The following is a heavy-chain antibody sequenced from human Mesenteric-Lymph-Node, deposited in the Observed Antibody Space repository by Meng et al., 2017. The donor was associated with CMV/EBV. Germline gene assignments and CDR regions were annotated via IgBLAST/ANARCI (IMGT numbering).Heavy chain of an antibody. Sequence: GGSLRLSCAASGFTFDDYTMHWVRQAPGKGLEWVSLISWDGGSTYYADSVKGRFTISRDNSKNSLYLQMNSLRTEDTALYYCAKAHSSGYYVDYWGQGTLVTVSS. V-gene: IGHV3-43*01. CDR1: GFTFDDYT. J-gene: IGHJ4*02. CDR3: AKAHSSGYYVDY. D-gene: IGHD3-22*01. CDR2: ISWDGGST.